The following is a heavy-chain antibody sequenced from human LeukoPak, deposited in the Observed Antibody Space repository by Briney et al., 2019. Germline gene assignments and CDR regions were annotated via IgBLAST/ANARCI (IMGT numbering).Heavy chain of an antibody. CDR1: GGTFSSYA. V-gene: IGHV1-69*13. CDR3: VRGLVGALPGWFGP. D-gene: IGHD1-26*01. CDR2: IIPIFGTA. J-gene: IGHJ5*02. Sequence: ASVKVSCKASGGTFSSYAISWVRQAPGQGLEWMGGIIPIFGTANYAQKFQGRVTITADESTSTAYMGLSSLRSEDTAVYYCVRGLVGALPGWFGPWGQGTLVTVSS.